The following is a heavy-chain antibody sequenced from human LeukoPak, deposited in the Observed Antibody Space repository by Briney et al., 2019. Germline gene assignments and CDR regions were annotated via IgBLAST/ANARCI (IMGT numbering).Heavy chain of an antibody. Sequence: GASVKVSCKASGYTFTDYGITWVRQAPGQGLEWMGWVSTYNGNTNYAQNLQGRVTMTTDTYTSTAYMELRSLRSDDTAVYYCARSSGSYRFGRFDPWGQGTLVTVSS. D-gene: IGHD1-26*01. V-gene: IGHV1-18*01. CDR3: ARSSGSYRFGRFDP. CDR1: GYTFTDYG. CDR2: VSTYNGNT. J-gene: IGHJ5*02.